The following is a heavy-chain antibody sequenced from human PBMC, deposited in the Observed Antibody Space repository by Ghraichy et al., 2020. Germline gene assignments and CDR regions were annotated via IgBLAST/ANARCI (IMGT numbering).Heavy chain of an antibody. D-gene: IGHD3-22*01. CDR1: GFSLSTSGMC. CDR2: IDWDDDK. Sequence: SGPTLVKPTQTLTLTCTFSGFSLSTSGMCVSWIRQPPGKALEWLALIDWDDDKYYSTSLKTRLTISKDTSKNQVVLTMTNMDPVDTATYYCARMAGSQSGYCTYNWFDPWGQGTLVTVSS. V-gene: IGHV2-70*01. CDR3: ARMAGSQSGYCTYNWFDP. J-gene: IGHJ5*02.